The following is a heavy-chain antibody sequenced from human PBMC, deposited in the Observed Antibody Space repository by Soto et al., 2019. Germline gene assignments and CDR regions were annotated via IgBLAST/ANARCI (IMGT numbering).Heavy chain of an antibody. D-gene: IGHD1-1*01. Sequence: SETLSLTCTVSGGSISSYYWSWIRQPPGKGLEWIGYIYYSGSTNYNPSLKSRVTISVDTSKNQFSLKLSSVTAAGTAVYYCASGGWNERVLDYWGQGTLVTVSS. CDR3: ASGGWNERVLDY. CDR2: IYYSGST. CDR1: GGSISSYY. V-gene: IGHV4-59*01. J-gene: IGHJ4*02.